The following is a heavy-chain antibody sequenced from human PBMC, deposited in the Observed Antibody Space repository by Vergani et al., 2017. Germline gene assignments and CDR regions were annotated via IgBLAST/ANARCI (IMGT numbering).Heavy chain of an antibody. CDR2: IIAILGMA. CDR1: GGTFSSYT. J-gene: IGHJ4*02. CDR3: ARLGALSNRYFDY. D-gene: IGHD1/OR15-1a*01. Sequence: QVQLVQSGAEVKKPGSSVKVSCKASGGTFSSYTISWVRQAPGQGLEWMGRIIAILGMANYAQKFQGRVTITADKSTSTAYMELSSLRSEDTAVYYCARLGALSNRYFDYWGQGTLVTVSS. V-gene: IGHV1-69*02.